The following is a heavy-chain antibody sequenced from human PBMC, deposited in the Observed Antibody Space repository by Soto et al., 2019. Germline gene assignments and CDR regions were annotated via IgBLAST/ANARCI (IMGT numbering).Heavy chain of an antibody. CDR1: GFTFSSYS. V-gene: IGHV3-21*04. CDR3: ARDFVGSGIAVAAYYFDY. Sequence: GGSLRLSCAASGFTFSSYSMNWVRQAPGKGLEWVSSISSSSSYIYYADSVKGRFTISRDNAKNSLYLQMNSLRAEDTAVYYCARDFVGSGIAVAAYYFDYWGQGTLVTAPQ. J-gene: IGHJ4*02. CDR2: ISSSSSYI. D-gene: IGHD6-19*01.